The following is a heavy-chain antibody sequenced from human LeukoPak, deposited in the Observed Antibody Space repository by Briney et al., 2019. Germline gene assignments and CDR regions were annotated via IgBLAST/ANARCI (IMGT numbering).Heavy chain of an antibody. D-gene: IGHD3-10*01. CDR2: IYHSGST. Sequence: PSETLSLTCTVSGGSISSYYWSWIRQPPGKGLEWIGHIYHSGSTNYNPSLKSRVTISVDTSKNQFSLKLSSMTAADTAVYYCARGSRRFDPWGQGTLVTVSS. V-gene: IGHV4-59*12. CDR3: ARGSRRFDP. CDR1: GGSISSYY. J-gene: IGHJ5*02.